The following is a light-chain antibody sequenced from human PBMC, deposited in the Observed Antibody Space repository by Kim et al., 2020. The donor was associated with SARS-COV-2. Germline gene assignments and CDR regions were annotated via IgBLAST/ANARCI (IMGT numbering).Light chain of an antibody. CDR3: QSYNRDNVL. J-gene: IGLJ2*01. CDR1: SSSIEDIY. Sequence: GQSVTISCTRSSSSIEDIYVQWYQQRPGGVPTTVIYEDDQRPSGVSDRFSCSIDNSSNSASLTISGLRTEDEADYYCQSYNRDNVLFGGGTQLTVL. V-gene: IGLV6-57*03. CDR2: EDD.